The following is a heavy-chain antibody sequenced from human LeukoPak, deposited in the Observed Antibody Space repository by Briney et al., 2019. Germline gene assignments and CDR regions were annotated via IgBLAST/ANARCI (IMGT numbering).Heavy chain of an antibody. Sequence: QSGGSLRLSCAASGFTFSSYGMHWVRQAPGKGLEWVAVISYDGNNKYYADSVKGRFTISRDNSKNTLYLQMNSLRAEGTAVYYCAKDRSSSWTLDYWGQGTLVTVSS. CDR2: ISYDGNNK. CDR1: GFTFSSYG. V-gene: IGHV3-30*18. J-gene: IGHJ4*02. CDR3: AKDRSSSWTLDY. D-gene: IGHD6-13*01.